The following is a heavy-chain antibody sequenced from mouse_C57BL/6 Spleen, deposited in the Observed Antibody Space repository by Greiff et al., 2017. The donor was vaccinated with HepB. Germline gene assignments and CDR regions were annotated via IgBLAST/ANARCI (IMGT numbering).Heavy chain of an antibody. Sequence: VQGVESGPELVKPGASVKISCKASGYAFSSSWMNWVKQRPGKGLEWIGRIYPGDGDTNYNGKFKGKATLTADKSSSTAYMQLSSLTSEDSAFYFCARCEGYGTLDYWGQGTTLTVSS. CDR2: IYPGDGDT. CDR1: GYAFSSSW. J-gene: IGHJ2*01. CDR3: ARCEGYGTLDY. D-gene: IGHD2-10*02. V-gene: IGHV1-82*01.